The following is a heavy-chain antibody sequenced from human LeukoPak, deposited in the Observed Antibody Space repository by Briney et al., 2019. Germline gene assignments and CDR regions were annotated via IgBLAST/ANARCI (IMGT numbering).Heavy chain of an antibody. Sequence: SETLSLTCTVSGGSISSYYWSWIRQPPGKGLEWIGYIYYSGSTNYNPSLKSRVTISVDTSKNQFSLKLSSVTAADTAVYYCASARQSYDFWSGNYYYMDVWGKGTTVTVSS. CDR1: GGSISSYY. J-gene: IGHJ6*03. D-gene: IGHD3-3*01. CDR3: ASARQSYDFWSGNYYYMDV. CDR2: IYYSGST. V-gene: IGHV4-59*01.